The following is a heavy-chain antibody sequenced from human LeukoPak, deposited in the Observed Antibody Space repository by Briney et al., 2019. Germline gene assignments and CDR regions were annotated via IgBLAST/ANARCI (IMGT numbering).Heavy chain of an antibody. CDR3: ATGDPGFA. CDR1: GFSVSSDY. Sequence: GGSLRLSCAASGFSVSSDYMRWVRQAPGKGLEWVSISYSGGSTYYADSVKGRFTISRDNSKNTVYLQMKSLRAEDTAVYYCATGDPGFAWGQGTLVTVSS. CDR2: SYSGGST. D-gene: IGHD3-10*01. J-gene: IGHJ5*02. V-gene: IGHV3-66*01.